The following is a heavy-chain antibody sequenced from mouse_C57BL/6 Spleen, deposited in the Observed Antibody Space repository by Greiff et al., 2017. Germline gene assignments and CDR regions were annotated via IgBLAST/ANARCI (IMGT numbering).Heavy chain of an antibody. D-gene: IGHD2-5*01. V-gene: IGHV1-72*01. CDR2: IDPNSGGT. CDR1: GYTFTSYW. CDR3: ARRDYYSNYDDY. Sequence: QVQLQQPGAELVKPGASVKLSCKASGYTFTSYWMHWVKQRPGRGLEWIGRIDPNSGGTKYNEKFKSKATLTGDKSSSTAYMPLSRVTSEDAAVYYGARRDYYSNYDDYWGQGTTLTVSS. J-gene: IGHJ2*01.